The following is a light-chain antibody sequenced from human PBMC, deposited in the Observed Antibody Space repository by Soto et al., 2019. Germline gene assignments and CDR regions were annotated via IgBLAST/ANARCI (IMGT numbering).Light chain of an antibody. Sequence: DIVLTQSPGTLSLSPGERATLSCRASQSVSSSYLAWYQQKPGQAPRLLIYGASIRATGIPDRFSGSGSGTDFTLIISRLDPEDFAVYYCQQYVRSPLTFGGGTKV. CDR1: QSVSSSY. CDR2: GAS. J-gene: IGKJ4*01. V-gene: IGKV3-20*01. CDR3: QQYVRSPLT.